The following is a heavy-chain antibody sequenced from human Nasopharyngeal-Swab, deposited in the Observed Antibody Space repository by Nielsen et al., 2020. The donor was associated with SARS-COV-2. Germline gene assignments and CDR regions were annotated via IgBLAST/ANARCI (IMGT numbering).Heavy chain of an antibody. J-gene: IGHJ6*02. CDR2: ISAYNGNT. CDR3: AREGDGSGSKGHYYYYYYGMDV. D-gene: IGHD3-10*01. CDR1: GYTFTSYG. Sequence: ASVKVSCKASGYTFTSYGISWVRQAPGQGLEWMGWISAYNGNTNYAQKLQGRVTMTTDTSTSTAYMELRSLRSDDTAVYYCAREGDGSGSKGHYYYYYYGMDVWGQGTTVTVSS. V-gene: IGHV1-18*01.